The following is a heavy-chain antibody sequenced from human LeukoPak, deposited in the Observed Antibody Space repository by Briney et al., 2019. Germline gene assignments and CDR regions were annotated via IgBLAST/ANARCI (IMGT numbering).Heavy chain of an antibody. D-gene: IGHD6-13*01. V-gene: IGHV1-2*02. J-gene: IGHJ4*02. CDR2: INPNSGGT. CDR3: AREYSSSWYWFY. Sequence: ASVKVSCKASGYTFTGDYMHWVRQAPGQGLEWMGWINPNSGGTNYAQKFQGRVTMTRDTSISTAYMELSRLRSDDTAVYYCAREYSSSWYWFYWGQGTLVTVSS. CDR1: GYTFTGDY.